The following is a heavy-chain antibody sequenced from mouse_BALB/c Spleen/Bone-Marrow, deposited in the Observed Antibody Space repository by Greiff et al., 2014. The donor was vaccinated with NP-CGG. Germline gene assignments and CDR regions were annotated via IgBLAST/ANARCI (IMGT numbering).Heavy chain of an antibody. CDR2: ISSGGNT. V-gene: IGHV5-6-5*01. CDR3: ARGGELRPWFAY. Sequence: EVHLVESGGGLVKPGGSLKLSCAASGFTFSSYAMSWVRQTPEKRLEWVASISSGGNTYYPDSMKGRFTISRDNARNILYLQMSSLRSEDTAMYYCARGGELRPWFAYWGQGTLVTGS. CDR1: GFTFSSYA. J-gene: IGHJ3*01. D-gene: IGHD2-4*01.